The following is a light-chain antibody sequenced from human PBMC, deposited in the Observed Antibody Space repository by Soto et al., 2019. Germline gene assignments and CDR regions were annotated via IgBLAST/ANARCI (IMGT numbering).Light chain of an antibody. CDR3: QQHTNWPLP. Sequence: EIVLIQSPATLSLSPGERATLSCRASQSVSSNLAWYQQNPGQAPNLLIFDASKRATGIPARFSGSGSGTDFTLTISSLETEDFAVYYCQQHTNWPLPFGGGTKVEIK. V-gene: IGKV3-11*01. CDR2: DAS. J-gene: IGKJ4*01. CDR1: QSVSSN.